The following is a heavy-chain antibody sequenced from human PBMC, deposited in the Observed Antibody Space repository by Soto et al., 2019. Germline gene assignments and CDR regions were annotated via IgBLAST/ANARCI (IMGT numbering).Heavy chain of an antibody. CDR2: INPSGRT. D-gene: IGHD1-1*01. CDR3: ARTRNRWFDS. J-gene: IGHJ5*01. CDR1: GDSFRDYY. V-gene: IGHV4-34*01. Sequence: PXETLSLSCVVSGDSFRDYYWSWIRQSPGVGLEWIGEINPSGRTEYNPSLRGRVTLSVDSSKNQFSLTLSTMSAADTAVYYCARTRNRWFDSWGQGTLVTVSS.